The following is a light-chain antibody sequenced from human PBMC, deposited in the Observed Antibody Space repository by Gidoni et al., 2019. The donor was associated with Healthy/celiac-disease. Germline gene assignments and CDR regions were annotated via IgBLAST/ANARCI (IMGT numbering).Light chain of an antibody. CDR1: QGISSY. CDR3: QQYYSYPRT. Sequence: AIRMTQSQSSFSASTGDRVTITCRASQGISSYLAWYQQKPVKAPKLLIYAASTLQSGVPSKFSGSGSGTDFTLTISCLQSEDFATYYCQQYYSYPRTFGQGTKVEIK. CDR2: AAS. J-gene: IGKJ1*01. V-gene: IGKV1-8*01.